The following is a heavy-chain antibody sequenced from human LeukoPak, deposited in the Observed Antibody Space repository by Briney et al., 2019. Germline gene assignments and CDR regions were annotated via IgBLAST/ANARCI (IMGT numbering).Heavy chain of an antibody. CDR1: GGSISSYY. D-gene: IGHD3-10*01. V-gene: IGHV4-4*07. J-gene: IGHJ4*02. Sequence: SETLSLTCTVSGGSISSYYWSWIRQPAGKGLEWIGRIYTSGSTNYNPSLKSRVTTSVDKSKNQFSLKLSSVTAADTAVYYCAIGYGSGSFDYWGQGTLVTVSS. CDR2: IYTSGST. CDR3: AIGYGSGSFDY.